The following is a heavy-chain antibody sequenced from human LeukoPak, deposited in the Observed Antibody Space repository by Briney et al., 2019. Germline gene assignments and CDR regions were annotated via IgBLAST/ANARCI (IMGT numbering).Heavy chain of an antibody. CDR1: GGSISSYY. V-gene: IGHV4-59*08. Sequence: SETLSLTCTVSGGSISSYYWSWIRQPPGKGLEWIGYIYYSGSTNYNPSLKSRVTISVDTSKNQFSLKLSSVTAADTAVYYCARLAAAAGTGDYWGQGTLVTVSS. D-gene: IGHD6-13*01. CDR3: ARLAAAAGTGDY. CDR2: IYYSGST. J-gene: IGHJ4*02.